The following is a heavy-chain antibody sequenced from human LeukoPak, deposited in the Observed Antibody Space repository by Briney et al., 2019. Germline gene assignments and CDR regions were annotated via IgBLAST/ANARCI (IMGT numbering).Heavy chain of an antibody. Sequence: GASVKVSCKASGYTFTGYYMHWVRQAPGQGLEWMGWINPNSGGTNYAQKFQGWVTMTRDTSISTAYMELSRLRSDDTAVYYCARGAPVVADAFDIWGQGTMVTVSS. CDR2: INPNSGGT. V-gene: IGHV1-2*04. CDR3: ARGAPVVADAFDI. J-gene: IGHJ3*02. CDR1: GYTFTGYY. D-gene: IGHD2-15*01.